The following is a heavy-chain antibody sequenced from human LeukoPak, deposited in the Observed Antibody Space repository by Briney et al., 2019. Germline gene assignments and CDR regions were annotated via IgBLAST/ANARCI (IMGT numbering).Heavy chain of an antibody. D-gene: IGHD6-19*01. CDR1: GGSISSYY. Sequence: SETLSLTCTVSGGSISSYYWSWIRQPAGKGLEWIGRIYTSGSTNYNPSLKSRVTMSVDTSKNQFSLELSSVTAADTAVYYCATVIAVAGRLDYWGQGTLVTASS. J-gene: IGHJ4*02. V-gene: IGHV4-4*07. CDR3: ATVIAVAGRLDY. CDR2: IYTSGST.